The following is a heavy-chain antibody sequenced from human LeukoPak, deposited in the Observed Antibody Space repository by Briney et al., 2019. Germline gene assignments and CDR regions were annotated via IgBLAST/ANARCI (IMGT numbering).Heavy chain of an antibody. V-gene: IGHV4-30-2*01. CDR3: ARGRPYCSGGSCYSVFDY. J-gene: IGHJ4*02. CDR2: IYHSGST. D-gene: IGHD2-15*01. CDR1: GGSISSGGYS. Sequence: SETLSLTCAVSGGSISSGGYSWSWIRQPPGKGLEWIGYIYHSGSTYYNPSLKSRVTISVDRSKNQFSLKLSSVTAADTAVYYCARGRPYCSGGSCYSVFDYWGQGTLVTVSS.